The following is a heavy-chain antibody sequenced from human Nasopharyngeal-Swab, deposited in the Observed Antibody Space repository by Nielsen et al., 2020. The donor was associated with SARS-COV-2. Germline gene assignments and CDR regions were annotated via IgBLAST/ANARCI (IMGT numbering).Heavy chain of an antibody. D-gene: IGHD3-10*01. Sequence: ASVKVSCKVSGYTLTELSMHWVRQAPGKGLEWMGGFDPEDGETIYAQKFQGRVTMTEDTSTDTAYMALSSLRSEDTAVYYCATLRITMVRGVTLNRGWFDPWGQGTLVTVSS. CDR3: ATLRITMVRGVTLNRGWFDP. V-gene: IGHV1-24*01. CDR1: GYTLTELS. CDR2: FDPEDGET. J-gene: IGHJ5*02.